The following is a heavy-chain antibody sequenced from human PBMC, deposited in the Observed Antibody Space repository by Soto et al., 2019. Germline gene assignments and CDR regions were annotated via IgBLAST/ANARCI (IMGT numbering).Heavy chain of an antibody. CDR3: ARFLVQTTMGGVH. CDR1: GGYISSYY. V-gene: IGHV4-59*01. D-gene: IGHD5-18*01. J-gene: IGHJ4*02. CDR2: VSNTATT. Sequence: TSETLSLTCTVSGGYISSYYWSWIRQPPGKGLESIGYVSNTATTTYNPSLKNRVTISVDASKSQFYLKLRSVTAADTAVYYCARFLVQTTMGGVHWGPGTLVTVPQ.